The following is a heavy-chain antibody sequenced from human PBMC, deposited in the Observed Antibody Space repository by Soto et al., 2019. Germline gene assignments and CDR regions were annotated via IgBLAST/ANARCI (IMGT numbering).Heavy chain of an antibody. CDR2: ISSSTGII. J-gene: IGHJ4*02. D-gene: IGHD4-17*01. CDR3: ASSTVTKRFDY. V-gene: IGHV3-48*01. Sequence: EAQLVESGGGLVQPGGSLRLSCAASGFTLSNYNMNWVRQAPGKGLEWISYISSSTGIIYYADSVKGRFTISRDNAKNALYLQMNSLRAEDTAVYYCASSTVTKRFDYWGQGTLVTVSS. CDR1: GFTLSNYN.